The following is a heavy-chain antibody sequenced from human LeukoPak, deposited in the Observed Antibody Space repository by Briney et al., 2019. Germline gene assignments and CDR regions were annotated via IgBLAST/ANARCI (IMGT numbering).Heavy chain of an antibody. CDR3: ARAREGVVPAAISRFVYYFDY. D-gene: IGHD2-2*01. Sequence: SETLSLTCAVYGGSFSGYYWSWIRQPPGKWLEWIGEINHSGSTNYNPSLKSRVTISVDTSKNQFSLKLSSVTAADTAVYYCARAREGVVPAAISRFVYYFDYWGQGTLVTVSS. CDR2: INHSGST. J-gene: IGHJ4*02. V-gene: IGHV4-34*01. CDR1: GGSFSGYY.